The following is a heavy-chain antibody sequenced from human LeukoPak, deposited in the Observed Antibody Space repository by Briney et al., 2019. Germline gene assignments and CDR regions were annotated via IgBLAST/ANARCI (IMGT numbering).Heavy chain of an antibody. CDR1: GYSFTSYW. D-gene: IGHD3-22*01. CDR3: AIHYYDSSGYYPGLWYFDY. V-gene: IGHV5-51*01. Sequence: GESLKISCKGSGYSFTSYWIGWVRQMPGKGLEWMGIIYPGDSDTRYSPSSQGQVTISADKSISTAYLQWSSLKASDTAMYYCAIHYYDSSGYYPGLWYFDYWGQGTLVTVSS. J-gene: IGHJ4*02. CDR2: IYPGDSDT.